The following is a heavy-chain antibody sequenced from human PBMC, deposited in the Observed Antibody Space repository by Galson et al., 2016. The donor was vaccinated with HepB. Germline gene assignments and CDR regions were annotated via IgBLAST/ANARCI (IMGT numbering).Heavy chain of an antibody. Sequence: QVQLQESGPGLVKPSQTLSLTCSVSGGSISRGGYYWSWIRQHPGQGLEWIGYIFYRGSRYYNPSLKSRVTISVDTSKNQFSLKLSSVTAADTAVYHCTSGLVRGVISFWGQGFLVSVSS. CDR1: GGSISRGGYY. J-gene: IGHJ4*02. CDR3: TSGLVRGVISF. D-gene: IGHD3-10*01. V-gene: IGHV4-31*03. CDR2: IFYRGSR.